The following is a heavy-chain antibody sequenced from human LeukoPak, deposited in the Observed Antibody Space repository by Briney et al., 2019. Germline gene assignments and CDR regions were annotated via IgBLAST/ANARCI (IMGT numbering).Heavy chain of an antibody. D-gene: IGHD5-18*01. CDR3: LYSYGSYYFDY. CDR2: IYSGGST. CDR1: GFTVSSNY. Sequence: GGSLRLSCAASGFTVSSNYMSWVRQAPGKGLEWVSVIYSGGSTYYADSVKGRFTISRDNAKNTLYLQMNSLRAEDTAVYYCLYSYGSYYFDYWGQGTLVTVSS. J-gene: IGHJ4*02. V-gene: IGHV3-53*01.